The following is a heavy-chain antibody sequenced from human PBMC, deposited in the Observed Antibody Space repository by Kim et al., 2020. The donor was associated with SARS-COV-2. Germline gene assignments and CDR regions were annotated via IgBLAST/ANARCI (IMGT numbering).Heavy chain of an antibody. V-gene: IGHV4-30-4*01. J-gene: IGHJ3*02. CDR2: IYYSGST. Sequence: SETLSLTCTVSGGSISSGDYYWSWIRQPPGKGLEWIGYIYYSGSTYYNPSLKSRVTISVDTSKNQFSLKLSSVTAADTAVYYCASPQITIFGVVSAFDIWGQGTMVTVSS. D-gene: IGHD3-3*01. CDR3: ASPQITIFGVVSAFDI. CDR1: GGSISSGDYY.